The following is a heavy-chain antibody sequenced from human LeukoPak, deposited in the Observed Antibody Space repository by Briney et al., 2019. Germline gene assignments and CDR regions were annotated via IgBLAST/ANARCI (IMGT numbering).Heavy chain of an antibody. D-gene: IGHD6-19*01. J-gene: IGHJ3*02. CDR1: GFSLSTSGMC. CDR3: ARIQYSSGWISIGAFDI. Sequence: ESGPALVKPTQTLTLTCTFSGFSLSTSGMCVSWIRQPPGKALEWLALIDWDDDKYYSTSLKTRLTISKDTSKNQVVLTMTNMDPVDTATHYCARIQYSSGWISIGAFDIWGQGTMVTVSS. V-gene: IGHV2-70*01. CDR2: IDWDDDK.